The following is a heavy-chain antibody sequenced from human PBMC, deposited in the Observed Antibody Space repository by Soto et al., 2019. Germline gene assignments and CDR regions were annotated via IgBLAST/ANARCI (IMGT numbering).Heavy chain of an antibody. J-gene: IGHJ6*02. D-gene: IGHD6-25*01. V-gene: IGHV3-11*06. Sequence: GGSLRLSCVASGLTFSDYYMSWIRQAPGKGLEWVSYISSSSSYTKYADSVKGRLTISRDNAKNSPYLQMNSLRAEDTAVYYCARGGAARLRDYYYGMDVWGQGATVTVSS. CDR2: ISSSSSYT. CDR3: ARGGAARLRDYYYGMDV. CDR1: GLTFSDYY.